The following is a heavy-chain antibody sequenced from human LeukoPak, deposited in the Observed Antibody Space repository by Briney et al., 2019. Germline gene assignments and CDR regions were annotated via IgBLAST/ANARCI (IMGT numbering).Heavy chain of an antibody. J-gene: IGHJ3*02. CDR3: ARQGPTVQLRSIYGAFDI. D-gene: IGHD5-18*01. CDR2: IYPGDSDT. Sequence: GESLKISCKGSGYSFTSYWIGWVRQMPGKGLEWMGIIYPGDSDTRYSPSFQGQVTISADKSISTAYLQWSSLKASDTAMYYCARQGPTVQLRSIYGAFDIWGQGTMVTVSS. V-gene: IGHV5-51*01. CDR1: GYSFTSYW.